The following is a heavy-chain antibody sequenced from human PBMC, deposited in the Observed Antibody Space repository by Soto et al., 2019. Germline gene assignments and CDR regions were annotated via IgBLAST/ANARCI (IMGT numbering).Heavy chain of an antibody. J-gene: IGHJ3*02. V-gene: IGHV4-30-2*01. CDR3: ARAGGSGSYYSAFDI. CDR1: GGSVSSGGYS. Sequence: PSETLSLTCAVSGGSVSSGGYSWSWIRQPPGKGLEWIGYMFHSGSTYYNPSLKSRVTISVDRSKNQFSLKLSSVTAADTAVYYCARAGGSGSYYSAFDIWGQGTMVTVSS. CDR2: MFHSGST. D-gene: IGHD3-10*01.